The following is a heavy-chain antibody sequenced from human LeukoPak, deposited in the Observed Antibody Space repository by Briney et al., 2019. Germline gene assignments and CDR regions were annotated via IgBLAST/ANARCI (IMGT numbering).Heavy chain of an antibody. J-gene: IGHJ6*03. Sequence: SETLSLTCAVYGGSFSGYYWSWIRQPAGKGLEWIGRIYTSGSTNYNPSLKSRVTMSVDTSKNQFSLKLSSVTAADTAVYYCARESSDYYDSSGYYYYYYYMDVWGKGTTVTISS. D-gene: IGHD3-22*01. CDR1: GGSFSGYY. CDR3: ARESSDYYDSSGYYYYYYYMDV. V-gene: IGHV4-4*07. CDR2: IYTSGST.